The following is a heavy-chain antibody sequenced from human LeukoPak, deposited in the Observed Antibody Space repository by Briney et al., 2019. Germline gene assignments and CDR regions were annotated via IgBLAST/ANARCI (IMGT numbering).Heavy chain of an antibody. V-gene: IGHV4-59*02. CDR2: IYYTET. J-gene: IGHJ6*03. D-gene: IGHD3-10*01. Sequence: PSETLSLTCTVSGGSVSNYYWSWIRQSPGKGLEWIGYIYYTETSYNPSLKSRVTISADTSKNQFSLKLSSVTAADTAVYYCARDRSWYMDVWGKGTTVTISS. CDR1: GGSVSNYY. CDR3: ARDRSWYMDV.